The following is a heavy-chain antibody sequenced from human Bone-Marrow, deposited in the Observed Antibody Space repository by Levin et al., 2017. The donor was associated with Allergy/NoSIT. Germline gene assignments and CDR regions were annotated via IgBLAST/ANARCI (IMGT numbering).Heavy chain of an antibody. J-gene: IGHJ3*02. V-gene: IGHV3-30*03. CDR2: ISYDGNNK. CDR3: AREGANWGPHAAFDI. Sequence: GGSLRLSCTASGFNFRSYAMHWVRQAPGKGLEWVALISYDGNNKYYADSVKGRFTISRDDSKNTLYLQMNSLRSDDTAVYSCAREGANWGPHAAFDIWGQGTMVTVSS. D-gene: IGHD7-27*01. CDR1: GFNFRSYA.